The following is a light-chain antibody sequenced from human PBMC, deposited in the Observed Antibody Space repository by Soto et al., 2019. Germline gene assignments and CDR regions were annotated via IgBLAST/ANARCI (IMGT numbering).Light chain of an antibody. J-gene: IGLJ1*01. CDR3: QSYDNGLTRYV. V-gene: IGLV1-40*01. Sequence: SVLTQPRSVSGAPGQRVSISCTGSSSNIGAGYDVHWYQQVSGTAPKLLIYGNNNRPSGVPDRFSGSKAGTSPSLAITGLQAEDAADYYCQSYDNGLTRYVFAKGKKVTVL. CDR2: GNN. CDR1: SSNIGAGYD.